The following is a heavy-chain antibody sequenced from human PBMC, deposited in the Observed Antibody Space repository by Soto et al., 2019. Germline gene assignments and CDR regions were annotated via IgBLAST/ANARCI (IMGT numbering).Heavy chain of an antibody. J-gene: IGHJ4*02. V-gene: IGHV3-30-3*01. CDR2: ISYDGSNK. D-gene: IGHD3-16*01. Sequence: QVRLVESGGGVVQPGRSLRLSCAASGFTFSSYAMHWVRQAPGKGLEWVAVISYDGSNKYYADSVKGRFTISRDNSKNTLYLQMNSLRAEDTAVYYCARTPLTYYFDYWGQGTLVTVSS. CDR1: GFTFSSYA. CDR3: ARTPLTYYFDY.